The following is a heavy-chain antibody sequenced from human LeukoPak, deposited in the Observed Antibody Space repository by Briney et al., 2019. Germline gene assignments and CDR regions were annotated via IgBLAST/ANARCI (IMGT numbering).Heavy chain of an antibody. CDR1: GFTFSSYG. J-gene: IGHJ4*02. CDR3: ARDSYYDILTGYYRVTYYFDY. CDR2: IWYDGSNK. Sequence: GGSLRLSCAASGFTFSSYGMHWVRQAPGKGLEWVAVIWYDGSNKYYADSVKGRFTISRDNSKNTLYLQMNSLRAEDTAVYYCARDSYYDILTGYYRVTYYFDYWGQGTLVTVSS. D-gene: IGHD3-9*01. V-gene: IGHV3-33*01.